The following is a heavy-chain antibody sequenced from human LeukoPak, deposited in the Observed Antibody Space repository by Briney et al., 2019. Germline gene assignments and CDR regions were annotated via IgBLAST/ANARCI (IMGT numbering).Heavy chain of an antibody. CDR3: ARGGRCSSTSCYLADDAFDI. D-gene: IGHD2-2*01. CDR1: GFTFSGYD. V-gene: IGHV3-13*01. Sequence: PTGGSLRLSCAASGFTFSGYDMHWVRQATGKGLEWVSAIGTAGDTYYPGSVKGRFTISRENAKNSLYLQMNSLRAGDTAVYYCARGGRCSSTSCYLADDAFDIWGQGTMVTVSS. CDR2: IGTAGDT. J-gene: IGHJ3*02.